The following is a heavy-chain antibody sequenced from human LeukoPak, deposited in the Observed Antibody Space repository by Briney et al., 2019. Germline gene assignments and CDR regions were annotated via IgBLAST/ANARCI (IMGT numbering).Heavy chain of an antibody. D-gene: IGHD5-12*01. CDR2: INPSGGST. Sequence: GASVKVSCKASGDTFTSYYMHWVRQAPGQGLEWMGIINPSGGSTSYAQKFQGRVTMTRDTSTSTVYRELSSLRSEDTAVYYCARAVATPLYFDYWGQGTLVTVSS. J-gene: IGHJ4*02. V-gene: IGHV1-46*03. CDR1: GDTFTSYY. CDR3: ARAVATPLYFDY.